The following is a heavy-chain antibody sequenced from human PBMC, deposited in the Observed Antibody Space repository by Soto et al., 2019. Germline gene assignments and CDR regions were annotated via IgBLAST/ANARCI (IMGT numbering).Heavy chain of an antibody. CDR3: ARGDREDIAVVVGDRPGEYGVDV. CDR1: GFTFSSYA. Sequence: QVQLVESGGGVVQPGRSLRLSCAASGFTFSSYAMHWVRQAPGKGLECVSVISYDGSNKFYRDSVKGRFTISRDNSKNTLYLQINSLRYEDTAVYYCARGDREDIAVVVGDRPGEYGVDVWGQGTTVTVSS. J-gene: IGHJ6*02. V-gene: IGHV3-30-3*01. D-gene: IGHD2-15*01. CDR2: ISYDGSNK.